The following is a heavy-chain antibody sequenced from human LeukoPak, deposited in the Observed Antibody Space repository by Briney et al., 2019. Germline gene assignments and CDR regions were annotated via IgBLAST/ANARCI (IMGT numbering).Heavy chain of an antibody. J-gene: IGHJ3*02. CDR1: GGSISSYY. CDR2: IYYSGST. V-gene: IGHV4-59*01. D-gene: IGHD3-22*01. CDR3: ARTLNYYDSSGYYTNAFDI. Sequence: RPSETLSLTCTVSGGSISSYYWSWIRQPPGKGLEWIGYIYYSGSTNYNPSLKSRVTISVDTSKNHFSLKLSSVTAADTAVYYCARTLNYYDSSGYYTNAFDIWGQGTMVTVSS.